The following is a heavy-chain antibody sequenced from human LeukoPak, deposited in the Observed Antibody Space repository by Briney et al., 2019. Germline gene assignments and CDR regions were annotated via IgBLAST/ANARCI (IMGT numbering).Heavy chain of an antibody. V-gene: IGHV4-38-2*02. CDR2: IYHSGST. J-gene: IGHJ4*02. Sequence: SETLSLTCTVSGYSISSGYFWGWIRQPPGKGLEWIGTIYHSGSTYYNASLESRVTISVDTSKNQFSLKLSSVTAADTAVYYCARAKTVYEGVDYWGQGTLVTVSS. CDR3: ARAKTVYEGVDY. D-gene: IGHD5/OR15-5a*01. CDR1: GYSISSGYF.